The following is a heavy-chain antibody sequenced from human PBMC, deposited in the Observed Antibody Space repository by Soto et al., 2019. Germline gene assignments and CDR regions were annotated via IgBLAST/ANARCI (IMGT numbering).Heavy chain of an antibody. V-gene: IGHV3-74*03. CDR3: TRGPRASSIGTGAY. D-gene: IGHD1-1*01. CDR1: GFVFSDYS. J-gene: IGHJ4*02. Sequence: EVQLEQSGGGLVQPGESLRLSCAASGFVFSDYSMHWVRQVPGKALVWVARISDDGKNTTYADSVKGRFTISRDNAKEMLYLRMSNVGPEDTAGYYCTRGPRASSIGTGAYWGRGTQVTVSS. CDR2: ISDDGKNT.